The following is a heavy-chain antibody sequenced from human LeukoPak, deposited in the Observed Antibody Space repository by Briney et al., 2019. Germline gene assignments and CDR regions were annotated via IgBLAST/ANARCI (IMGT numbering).Heavy chain of an antibody. CDR3: ASDQRYAFDY. J-gene: IGHJ4*02. CDR1: GFRFSDYP. Sequence: GGSLRLPCATSGFRFSDYPMNWVRQAPGKGLEWVSNIRTSAEGANYAYYADSVKGRVTISRDDAKSTLYLHMNSLRDDDTAVYYCASDQRYAFDYWGQGILVTVSS. D-gene: IGHD3-9*01. V-gene: IGHV3-48*02. CDR2: IRTSAEGANYA.